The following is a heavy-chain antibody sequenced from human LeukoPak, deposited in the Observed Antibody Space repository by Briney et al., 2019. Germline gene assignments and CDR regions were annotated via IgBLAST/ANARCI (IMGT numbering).Heavy chain of an antibody. Sequence: GGSLRLSCAASGFTFSSYSMNWVRQAPGKGLEWVSSISSSGSYIFYADSVKGRFTISRDNAKNSLYLQMNSLRAEDTAVYYCARDRIEYQLPGGMPNWFDPWGQGTLVTVSS. D-gene: IGHD2-2*01. CDR2: ISSSGSYI. J-gene: IGHJ5*02. CDR1: GFTFSSYS. V-gene: IGHV3-21*01. CDR3: ARDRIEYQLPGGMPNWFDP.